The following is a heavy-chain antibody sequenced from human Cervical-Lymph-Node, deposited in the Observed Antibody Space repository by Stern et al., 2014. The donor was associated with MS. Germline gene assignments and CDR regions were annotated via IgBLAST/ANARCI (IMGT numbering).Heavy chain of an antibody. J-gene: IGHJ6*02. Sequence: VQLVESGAEVKKPGASVKVSCKAFGYTFTTSHIHWVRQAPGQGLEWMGTINPSGGNTRYAPTFHGRATVTRDSSTSTVYMEVTSLTSEDTAVYFCARDSGRDVVAGYATYGLDVWGQGTTVTVSS. CDR1: GYTFTTSH. CDR3: ARDSGRDVVAGYATYGLDV. CDR2: INPSGGNT. V-gene: IGHV1-46*03. D-gene: IGHD3-10*01.